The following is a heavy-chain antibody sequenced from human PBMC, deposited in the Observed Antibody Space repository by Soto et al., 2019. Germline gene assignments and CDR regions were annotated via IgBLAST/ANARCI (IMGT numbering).Heavy chain of an antibody. CDR1: GYTFTGYY. J-gene: IGHJ5*02. D-gene: IGHD6-13*01. CDR3: AREPIAAARTRIPRSRNWFDP. Sequence: ASVKVSCKASGYTFTGYYMHWVRQAPGQGLEWMGWINPNSGGTNYAQKFQGRVTMTRDTSISTAYMELSRLRSDDTAVYYCAREPIAAARTRIPRSRNWFDPWGQGTLVTVSS. V-gene: IGHV1-2*02. CDR2: INPNSGGT.